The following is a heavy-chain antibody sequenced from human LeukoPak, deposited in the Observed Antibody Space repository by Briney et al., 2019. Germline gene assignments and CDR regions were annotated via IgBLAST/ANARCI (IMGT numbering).Heavy chain of an antibody. CDR2: IYYSGHT. D-gene: IGHD6-19*01. CDR3: AASTVVAGPFDS. J-gene: IGHJ4*02. Sequence: SETLSLTCSVSGASIRNTSIFYWGWIRQPPGKGLEWIGSIYYSGHTYYNPSLNSRVTISVDTSRNLFSLRMTSVPATDTAIYYCAASTVVAGPFDSWGQGALVTVPS. CDR1: GASIRNTSIFY. V-gene: IGHV4-39*02.